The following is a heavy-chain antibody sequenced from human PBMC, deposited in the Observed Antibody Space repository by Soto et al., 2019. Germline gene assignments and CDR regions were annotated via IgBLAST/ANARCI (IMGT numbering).Heavy chain of an antibody. J-gene: IGHJ6*02. V-gene: IGHV3-23*01. Sequence: SLRLSCAASGFTFSSYAMSWVRQAPGKGLEWVSAISGSGGSTYYADSVKGRFTISRDNSKNTLYLQMNSLRAEDTAVYYCAKDLKGKPYYYYGMDVWGQGTTVTVSS. CDR1: GFTFSSYA. CDR2: ISGSGGST. CDR3: AKDLKGKPYYYYGMDV.